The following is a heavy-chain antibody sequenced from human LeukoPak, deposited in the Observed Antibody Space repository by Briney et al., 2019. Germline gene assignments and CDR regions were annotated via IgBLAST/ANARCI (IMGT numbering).Heavy chain of an antibody. CDR2: IRSDTSTK. CDR1: GCTFSTYA. D-gene: IGHD5-12*01. V-gene: IGHV3-48*04. CDR3: TRDSGYEFDY. J-gene: IGHJ4*02. Sequence: GVSLRLSCAASGCTFSTYAMSWVRQAPGKGLEWVSYIRSDTSTKYYADSVKGRFTISRDNAKNSVYLQMNSLRAEDTAVYYCTRDSGYEFDYWGQGTLVTVSS.